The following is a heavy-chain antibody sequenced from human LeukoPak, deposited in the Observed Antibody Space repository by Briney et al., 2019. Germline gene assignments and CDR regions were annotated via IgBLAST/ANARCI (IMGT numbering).Heavy chain of an antibody. CDR2: INPNSGGT. J-gene: IGHJ4*02. Sequence: ASVKVSCKASGCTFTGYYMHWVRQAPGQGLEWMGWINPNSGGTNYAQKFQGRVTMTRDTSISTAYMELSRQRSGDTAVYYCARTFRPTGAVAYFDYWGQGTLVAVSS. CDR1: GCTFTGYY. V-gene: IGHV1-2*02. CDR3: ARTFRPTGAVAYFDY. D-gene: IGHD6-19*01.